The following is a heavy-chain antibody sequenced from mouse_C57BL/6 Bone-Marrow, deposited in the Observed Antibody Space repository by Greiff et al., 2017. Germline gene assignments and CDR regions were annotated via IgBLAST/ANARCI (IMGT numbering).Heavy chain of an antibody. V-gene: IGHV1-50*01. CDR1: GYTFTSYW. J-gene: IGHJ4*01. CDR2: IDPSDSYT. D-gene: IGHD1-1*01. Sequence: QVQLQQPGAELVKPGASVKLSCKASGYTFTSYWMQWVKQRPGQGLEWIGEIDPSDSYTNYNQKFKGKATLTVETSSSTAYMQLSSLTSEDSAVYYCARGGVYYGYYYAMDYWGQGTSVTVSS. CDR3: ARGGVYYGYYYAMDY.